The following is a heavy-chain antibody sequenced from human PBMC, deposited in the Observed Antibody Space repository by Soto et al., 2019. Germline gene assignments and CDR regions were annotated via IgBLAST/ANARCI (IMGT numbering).Heavy chain of an antibody. D-gene: IGHD3-10*01. J-gene: IGHJ6*02. CDR1: GGSISSYY. CDR3: ARGAEWFGGRMDV. V-gene: IGHV4-59*01. CDR2: IYYNGRT. Sequence: QVQLQESGPGLVKPSETLSLTCTVSGGSISSYYLTWIRQPPGKGLEWICYIYYNGRTNYNPSLKSRVTISLDKSKNQFSLNLSSVTAADTAVYYCARGAEWFGGRMDVWGQGTTVTVSS.